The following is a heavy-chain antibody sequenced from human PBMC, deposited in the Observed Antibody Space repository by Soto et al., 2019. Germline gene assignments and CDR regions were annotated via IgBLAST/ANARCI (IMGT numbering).Heavy chain of an antibody. Sequence: SETLSLTCAVYGGSFSCYYRSWIRQPPGKGLDWIGEINHSASTNYNPSLKSRVTISVDTSKNQFSLTLSSVTAADTAVYYCASKKKGLLCLGRDAEDVWHQGTTIT. V-gene: IGHV4-34*01. CDR3: ASKKKGLLCLGRDAEDV. J-gene: IGHJ6*02. CDR2: INHSAST. D-gene: IGHD3-10*01. CDR1: GGSFSCYY.